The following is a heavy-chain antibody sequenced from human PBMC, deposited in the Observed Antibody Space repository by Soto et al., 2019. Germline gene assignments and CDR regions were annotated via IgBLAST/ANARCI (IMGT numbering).Heavy chain of an antibody. V-gene: IGHV3-15*01. D-gene: IGHD5-18*01. Sequence: PGGSLRLSCAASGFTLSNVWMTWVRRAPGEGLEWVGRIKSEIEGGTTDYAAPVKGRFTISRDDSRNTLYLQMNSLKTEDTAVYYCSTDAPTGIHTSGQGPHVTVSS. CDR3: STDAPTGIHT. CDR1: GFTLSNVW. J-gene: IGHJ5*02. CDR2: IKSEIEGGTT.